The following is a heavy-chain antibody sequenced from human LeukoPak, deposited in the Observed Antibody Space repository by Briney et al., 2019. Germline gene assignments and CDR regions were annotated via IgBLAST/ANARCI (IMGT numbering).Heavy chain of an antibody. D-gene: IGHD3-3*01. J-gene: IGHJ4*02. Sequence: PGGSLRLSCSVSGFTFSSYAMHWVRQAPGKGLEWVAVISYDGSNKYYADSVKGRFTISRDNSKNTLYLQMNSLRAEDTAVYYCARDDSYDFWSGYIDYRGQGTLVTVSS. CDR2: ISYDGSNK. CDR3: ARDDSYDFWSGYIDY. CDR1: GFTFSSYA. V-gene: IGHV3-30-3*01.